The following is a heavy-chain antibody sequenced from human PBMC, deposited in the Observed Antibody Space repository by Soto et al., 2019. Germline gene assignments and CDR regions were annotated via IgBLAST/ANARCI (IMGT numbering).Heavy chain of an antibody. CDR1: GFTFSSYG. Sequence: ALRLSCAASGFTFSSYGMHWVRQAPGKGLEWVAVIWYDGSNKYYADSVKGRFTISRDNSKNTLYLQMNSLRAEDTAVYYCAREEAATHDAFDIWGQGTMVTVSS. J-gene: IGHJ3*02. CDR3: AREEAATHDAFDI. V-gene: IGHV3-33*01. D-gene: IGHD2-15*01. CDR2: IWYDGSNK.